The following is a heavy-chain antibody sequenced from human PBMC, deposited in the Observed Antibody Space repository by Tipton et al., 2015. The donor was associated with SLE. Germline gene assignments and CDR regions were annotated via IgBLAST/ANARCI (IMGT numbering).Heavy chain of an antibody. V-gene: IGHV4-4*07. CDR3: ARHLDGTYGSHAFDI. Sequence: TLSLTCSVSGGPISSHNWSWLRQPAGKGLEWIGHIYTSETTNYNPSLKSRVTISADTSKNQFSLKLSSVTAAGTAVYYCARHLDGTYGSHAFDIWGQGTMVTVSS. CDR1: GGPISSHN. D-gene: IGHD1-26*01. J-gene: IGHJ3*02. CDR2: IYTSETT.